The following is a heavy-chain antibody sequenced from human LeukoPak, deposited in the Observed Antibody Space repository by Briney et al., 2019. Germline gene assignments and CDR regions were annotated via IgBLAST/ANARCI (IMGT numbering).Heavy chain of an antibody. CDR2: INGGGVNT. J-gene: IGHJ4*02. D-gene: IGHD4-11*01. CDR1: GFTFSSYA. Sequence: PGGSLRLSCAASGFTFSSYAMSWVRQAPGKGLEWDSTINGGGVNTHYADSVGGRFTISRDNSKNTLFLQMNSLRDEDTAVYYCAKDLYSNYGPADYWGQGNLVTVSS. V-gene: IGHV3-23*01. CDR3: AKDLYSNYGPADY.